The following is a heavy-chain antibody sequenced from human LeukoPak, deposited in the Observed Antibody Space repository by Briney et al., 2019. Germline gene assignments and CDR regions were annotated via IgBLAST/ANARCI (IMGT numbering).Heavy chain of an antibody. Sequence: GGSLRLSCAASGFTFSSYAMSWVRQAPGKGLKWVSAISGSGGSTYYADSVKGRFTISRDNFKNTLYLQMNSLRAEDTAVYYCARALRRGYSYGYVDYWGQGTLVTVSS. D-gene: IGHD5-18*01. V-gene: IGHV3-23*01. CDR2: ISGSGGST. CDR3: ARALRRGYSYGYVDY. CDR1: GFTFSSYA. J-gene: IGHJ4*02.